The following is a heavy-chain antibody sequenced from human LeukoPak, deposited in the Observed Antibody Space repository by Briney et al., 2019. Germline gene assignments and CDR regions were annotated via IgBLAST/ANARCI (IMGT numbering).Heavy chain of an antibody. Sequence: GGSLRLSCAASGFTFSSYAMSWVRQAPGKGLEWVSAISGSGGSTYYADSVKGRFTISRDKSKNTLYLQMNSLRAEDTAVYYCAKGKYYYGSGSYPSAYYFDYWGQGTLVTVSS. V-gene: IGHV3-23*01. CDR2: ISGSGGST. J-gene: IGHJ4*02. D-gene: IGHD3-10*01. CDR1: GFTFSSYA. CDR3: AKGKYYYGSGSYPSAYYFDY.